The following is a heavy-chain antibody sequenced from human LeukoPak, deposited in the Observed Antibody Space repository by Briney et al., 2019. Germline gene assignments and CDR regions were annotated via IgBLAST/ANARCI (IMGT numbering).Heavy chain of an antibody. CDR3: AGVRGTARPWDY. Sequence: SETLSLTCTVSGGSISSSSYYWGWIRQPPGKGLEWIGSIYYSGSTYYNPSLKSRVTISVDTSKNQFSLKLSSVTAADTAVYYCAGVRGTARPWDYWGRGTLVTVSS. CDR2: IYYSGST. D-gene: IGHD6-6*01. V-gene: IGHV4-39*07. J-gene: IGHJ4*02. CDR1: GGSISSSSYY.